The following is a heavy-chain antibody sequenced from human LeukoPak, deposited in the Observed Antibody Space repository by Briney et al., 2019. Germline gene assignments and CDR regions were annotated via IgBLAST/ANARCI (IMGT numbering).Heavy chain of an antibody. Sequence: GESLKISCKGSGYTFSSYWIAWVRQMPGKGLEWMGIIYPGDSDTRYSPSFEGQVTISADKTISTAYLQWNSLKASDTATYYCARYSPDVVVAPSAQFDYWGPGTLVTVTS. J-gene: IGHJ4*02. CDR2: IYPGDSDT. CDR3: ARYSPDVVVAPSAQFDY. CDR1: GYTFSSYW. V-gene: IGHV5-51*01. D-gene: IGHD2-2*01.